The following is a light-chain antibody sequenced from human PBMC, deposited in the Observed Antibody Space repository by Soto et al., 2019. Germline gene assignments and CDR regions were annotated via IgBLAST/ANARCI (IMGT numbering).Light chain of an antibody. V-gene: IGLV8-61*01. Sequence: QAVVTQEPSFSVSPGRTVTLTCGLSSGSVSISYYHSWYQQTPGQAPRTLIYSTNTRSSGVPDRFSGSILGNKAALTITGAQADDESDYYCVLYMGSGIWVFGGGTKLTVL. J-gene: IGLJ3*02. CDR2: STN. CDR1: SGSVSISYY. CDR3: VLYMGSGIWV.